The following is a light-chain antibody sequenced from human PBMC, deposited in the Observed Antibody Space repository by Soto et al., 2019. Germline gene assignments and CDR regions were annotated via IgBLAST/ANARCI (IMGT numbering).Light chain of an antibody. V-gene: IGLV2-14*01. J-gene: IGLJ1*01. Sequence: QSALTQPASVSGSPGQSITISCTGTTTDVGGYNFVSWYQQHPGRAPKVMIYDVNNRPSGVSNRFSGSKSGNTASLTISGIQAEDEADYYCSSYTSSSSLVFVFGTGTKLTVL. CDR1: TTDVGGYNF. CDR3: SSYTSSSSLVFV. CDR2: DVN.